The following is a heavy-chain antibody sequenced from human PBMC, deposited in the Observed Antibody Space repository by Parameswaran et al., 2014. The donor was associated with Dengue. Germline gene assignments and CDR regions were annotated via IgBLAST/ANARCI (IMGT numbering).Heavy chain of an antibody. V-gene: IGHV1-18*01. D-gene: IGHD3-3*01. CDR2: ISAYNGNT. Sequence: WVRQAPGQGLEWMGWISAYNGNTNYAQKLQGRVTMTTDTSTSTAYMELRSLRSDDTAVYYCARDRPGGIFGVVITPYYYYYYGMDVWGQGTTVTVSS. CDR3: ARDRPGGIFGVVITPYYYYYYGMDV. J-gene: IGHJ6*02.